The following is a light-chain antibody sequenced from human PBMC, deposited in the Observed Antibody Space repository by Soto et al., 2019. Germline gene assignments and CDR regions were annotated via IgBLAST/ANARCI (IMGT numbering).Light chain of an antibody. CDR2: SNN. V-gene: IGLV1-44*01. CDR3: AAWDDSGV. Sequence: QSVLTQPPSASGTPGQRVTISCSGSSSNIGSNTVNWYQQLPGTAPKLLIYSNNQRPSGVPDRFSGSKSGTSASLAISGLQSEDEADYYCAAWDDSGVFGGGTKVTVL. J-gene: IGLJ2*01. CDR1: SSNIGSNT.